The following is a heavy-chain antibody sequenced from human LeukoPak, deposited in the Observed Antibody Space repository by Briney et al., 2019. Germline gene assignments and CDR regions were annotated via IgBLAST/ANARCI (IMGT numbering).Heavy chain of an antibody. CDR3: AKDYRLWYGYSGCDAFDY. CDR2: IRYDGSNK. J-gene: IGHJ4*02. CDR1: GFTFSSYG. D-gene: IGHD5-12*01. V-gene: IGHV3-30*02. Sequence: GGSLRLSCAASGFTFSSYGMHWVRQAPGKGLEWVAFIRYDGSNKYYADSVKGRFTISRDNSKNTLYLQMNSLRAEDTAVYYCAKDYRLWYGYSGCDAFDYWGQGTLVTVSS.